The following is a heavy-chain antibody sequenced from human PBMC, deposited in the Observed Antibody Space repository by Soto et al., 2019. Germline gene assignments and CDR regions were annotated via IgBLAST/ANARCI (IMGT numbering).Heavy chain of an antibody. J-gene: IGHJ4*02. Sequence: GASVKVSCKASGYTFTSYDINWVRQATGQGLEWMGGMNPNSGKANYAQKFQGRVTITADESTSTAYMELSSLRSEDTAVYYCARAPSIAAAGFDYWGQGTLVTVSS. CDR3: ARAPSIAAAGFDY. V-gene: IGHV1-69*13. D-gene: IGHD6-13*01. CDR2: MNPNSGKA. CDR1: GYTFTSYD.